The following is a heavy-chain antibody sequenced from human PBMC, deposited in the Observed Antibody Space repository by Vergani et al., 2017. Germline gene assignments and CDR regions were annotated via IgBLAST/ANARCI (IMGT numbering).Heavy chain of an antibody. CDR2: IYYSGST. D-gene: IGHD6-19*01. V-gene: IGHV4-31*03. CDR3: ARHGLIAVAGTMSGYFDY. CDR1: GGSISSGGYY. Sequence: QVQLQESGPGLVKPSQTLSLTCTVSGGSISSGGYYWSWIRQHPGKGLEWIGYIYYSGSTYYNPSLKSRVTISVDTSKNQFSLKLSAVTAADTAVYYCARHGLIAVAGTMSGYFDYWGQGTLVTVSS. J-gene: IGHJ4*02.